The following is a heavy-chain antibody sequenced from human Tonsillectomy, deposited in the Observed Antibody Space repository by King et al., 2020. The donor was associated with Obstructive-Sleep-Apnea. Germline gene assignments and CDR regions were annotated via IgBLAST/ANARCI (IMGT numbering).Heavy chain of an antibody. Sequence: VQLVESGGGLVQPGGSLRLSCSASGFTFSSYAMHWVRQAPGKGLEYVSAISSNGGSTYYADSEKGRFTISRDNSKNTLYLQMSSLRAEDTAVYYCVKTRAKYSSSPKGDYWGQGTLVTVSS. CDR3: VKTRAKYSSSPKGDY. J-gene: IGHJ4*02. D-gene: IGHD6-6*01. CDR2: ISSNGGST. V-gene: IGHV3-64D*06. CDR1: GFTFSSYA.